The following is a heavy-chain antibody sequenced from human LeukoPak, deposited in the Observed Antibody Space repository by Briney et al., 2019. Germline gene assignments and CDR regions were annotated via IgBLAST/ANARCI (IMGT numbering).Heavy chain of an antibody. CDR1: GYSFTSYW. Sequence: GESLKISCKGSGYSFTSYWISWVRQMPGKGLEWMGRIDPSDSYTNYSPSFQGHVTISADKSISTAYLQWSSLKASDTAMYYCARHIAVAGTGYYYYGMGVWGKGTTVTVSS. D-gene: IGHD6-19*01. V-gene: IGHV5-10-1*01. CDR2: IDPSDSYT. CDR3: ARHIAVAGTGYYYYGMGV. J-gene: IGHJ6*04.